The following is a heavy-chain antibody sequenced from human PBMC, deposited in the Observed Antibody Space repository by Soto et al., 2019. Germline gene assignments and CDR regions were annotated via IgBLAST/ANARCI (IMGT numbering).Heavy chain of an antibody. CDR3: ATETSTLGC. D-gene: IGHD3-16*01. Sequence: EVQLVESGGGLVQPGESLRLSCVASGFALSNYWINWVRQAPGKGLEWVANIKQDGSEKNYVDSVKGRFTISRDNARNSLYLQMNSLRAEDTAAYYCATETSTLGCWGQGTLVTVSS. CDR2: IKQDGSEK. V-gene: IGHV3-7*05. J-gene: IGHJ4*02. CDR1: GFALSNYW.